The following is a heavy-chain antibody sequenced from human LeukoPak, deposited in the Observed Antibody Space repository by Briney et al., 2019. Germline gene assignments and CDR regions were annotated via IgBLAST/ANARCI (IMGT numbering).Heavy chain of an antibody. Sequence: GGSLRLSCAASGFTFSNYGMHWVRQAPGKGLEWVAFIRIDDGSNKYYADSVKGRFTISRDNSKNTVHLQMNSLRVEDTAVYYCAKDEAQYFQHWGQGTLVTVSA. J-gene: IGHJ1*01. CDR1: GFTFSNYG. V-gene: IGHV3-30*02. CDR3: AKDEAQYFQH. CDR2: IRIDDGSNK.